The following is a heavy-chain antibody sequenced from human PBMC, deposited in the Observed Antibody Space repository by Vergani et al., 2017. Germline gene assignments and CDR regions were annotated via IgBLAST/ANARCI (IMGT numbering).Heavy chain of an antibody. D-gene: IGHD2-2*01. CDR3: ARARGDIVVVPAAIRGKG. V-gene: IGHV3-23*01. Sequence: EVQLLESGGGLVQPGGSLRLSCAASGFTFSSYAMSWVRQAPGKGLEWVSTISGSGGSTYYADSVKGRFTISRDNSKNTLYLQMNSLRAEDTAVYYCARARGDIVVVPAAIRGKGWGQGTLVTVSS. CDR1: GFTFSSYA. J-gene: IGHJ4*02. CDR2: ISGSGGST.